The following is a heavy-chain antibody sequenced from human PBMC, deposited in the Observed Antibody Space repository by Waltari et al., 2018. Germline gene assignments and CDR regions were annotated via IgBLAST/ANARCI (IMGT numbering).Heavy chain of an antibody. Sequence: QVQLVESGCGLVQPRRSLRLSCAASGFTVSSYAMHWVRQCSGKGLGWVAVISYEGSNKYSGISVHGRFTISRDNTKNPLYLQMDNLRAEDTAVYYCASGTSDWGQGTLVTVSS. V-gene: IGHV3-30-3*01. D-gene: IGHD1-1*01. J-gene: IGHJ1*01. CDR3: ASGTSD. CDR1: GFTVSSYA. CDR2: ISYEGSNK.